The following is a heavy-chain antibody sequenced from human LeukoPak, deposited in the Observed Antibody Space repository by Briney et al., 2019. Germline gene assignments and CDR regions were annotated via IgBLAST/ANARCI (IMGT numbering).Heavy chain of an antibody. V-gene: IGHV3-23*01. CDR1: GFTFSYYA. Sequence: GGSLRLSCAASGFTFSYYAMSWVRQAPGKGLEWVSIISGSGSSTNYADSVKGRFTISRDNSKNTLYLQMNSLRAEDTAVYYCAKARSWATVDAFDIWGQGTMVTVSS. CDR3: AKARSWATVDAFDI. D-gene: IGHD3-16*01. J-gene: IGHJ3*02. CDR2: ISGSGSST.